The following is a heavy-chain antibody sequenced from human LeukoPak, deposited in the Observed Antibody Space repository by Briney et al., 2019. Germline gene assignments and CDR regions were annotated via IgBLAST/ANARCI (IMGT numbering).Heavy chain of an antibody. J-gene: IGHJ4*02. CDR1: GFTFSSYA. D-gene: IGHD3-10*01. V-gene: IGHV3-23*01. CDR2: ISGSGGST. Sequence: GGSLKLSCAASGFTFSSYAMSWVRQAPGKGLEWVSAISGSGGSTYYADSVKGRFTISRDNSKNTLYLQMNSLRAEDTAVYYCAKGFYYGSGSYGGYWGQGTLVTVSS. CDR3: AKGFYYGSGSYGGY.